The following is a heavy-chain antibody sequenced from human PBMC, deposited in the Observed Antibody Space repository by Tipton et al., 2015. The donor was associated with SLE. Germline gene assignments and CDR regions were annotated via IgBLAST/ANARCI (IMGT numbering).Heavy chain of an antibody. CDR1: GGSISSSSYY. CDR2: IYTSGST. J-gene: IGHJ4*02. V-gene: IGHV4-61*09. D-gene: IGHD6-19*01. Sequence: TLSLTCTVSGGSISSSSYYWSWIRQPAGKGLEWIGYIYTSGSTNYNPSLKSRVSISVDTSKNQFSLKLSSVTAADTAVYYCARDQSSGSAFDYWGQGTLVTVSS. CDR3: ARDQSSGSAFDY.